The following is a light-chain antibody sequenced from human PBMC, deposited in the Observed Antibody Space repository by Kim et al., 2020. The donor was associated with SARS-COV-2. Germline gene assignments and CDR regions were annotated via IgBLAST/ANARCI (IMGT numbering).Light chain of an antibody. CDR1: QNVNNNS. CDR3: QQYSSSPYT. Sequence: SPGERATPSCRPSQNVNNNSFTCLQQTPGKPPSLFIYAASRWVTGLPERFSGSGSGTDFTLTISRLEPEDFAYYYCQQYSSSPYTFGQGTKVDIK. V-gene: IGKV3-20*01. J-gene: IGKJ1*01. CDR2: AAS.